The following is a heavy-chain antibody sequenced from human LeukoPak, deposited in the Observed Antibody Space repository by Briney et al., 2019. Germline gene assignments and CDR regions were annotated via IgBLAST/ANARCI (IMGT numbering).Heavy chain of an antibody. CDR3: AKGDPRFLTPPGG. V-gene: IGHV3-30*02. CDR2: IRYDGSNK. J-gene: IGHJ4*02. CDR1: GFTFSSYG. Sequence: HPGGSLRLSCAASGFTFSSYGMHWVRQAPGKGLEWVAFIRYDGSNKYYADSVKGRFTISRDNSKNTLYLQMNSLRAEGTAVYYCAKGDPRFLTPPGGWGQGTLVTVSS. D-gene: IGHD3-3*01.